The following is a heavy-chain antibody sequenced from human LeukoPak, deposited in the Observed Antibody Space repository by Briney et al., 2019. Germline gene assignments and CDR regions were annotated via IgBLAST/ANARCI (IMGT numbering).Heavy chain of an antibody. V-gene: IGHV3-30*02. CDR1: GFTFSSYG. D-gene: IGHD3-3*01. CDR3: ARDYDFWSGFVGY. Sequence: PGGSLRLSCAASGFTFSSYGMHWVRQAPGKGLEWVAFIRYDGSNKYYADSVKGRFTISRDNSKNTLYLQMNSLRAEDTAVYYCARDYDFWSGFVGYWGQGTLDTVSS. CDR2: IRYDGSNK. J-gene: IGHJ4*02.